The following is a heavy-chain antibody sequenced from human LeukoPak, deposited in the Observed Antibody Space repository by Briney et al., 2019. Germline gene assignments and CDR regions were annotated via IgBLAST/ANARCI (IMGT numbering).Heavy chain of an antibody. V-gene: IGHV4-38-2*01. CDR1: GYSLSSAYY. Sequence: PSETLSLTCAVSGYSLSSAYYWGWIRPPPPKGLELIGSIYHSGSTYYNPSLNNRVTISVDTSKSQFPLTLSSVPAADTGVYYWARVGGYDKGSYFDYWGQGTLVTVSS. J-gene: IGHJ4*02. CDR2: IYHSGST. D-gene: IGHD5-12*01. CDR3: ARVGGYDKGSYFDY.